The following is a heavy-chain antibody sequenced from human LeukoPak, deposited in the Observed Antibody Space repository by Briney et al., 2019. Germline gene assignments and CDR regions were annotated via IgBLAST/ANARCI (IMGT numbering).Heavy chain of an antibody. CDR2: IYYSGST. D-gene: IGHD6-25*01. Sequence: SETLSLTCTVSGGSISSYYWSWIRQPPGKGLEWIGYIYYSGSTNYNPSLKSRVTISVDTSKNQFSLKLSSVTAADTAIYYCAKDFSSASYTYYYYYMDVWGKGTTVTVSS. CDR1: GGSISSYY. CDR3: AKDFSSASYTYYYYYMDV. V-gene: IGHV4-59*12. J-gene: IGHJ6*03.